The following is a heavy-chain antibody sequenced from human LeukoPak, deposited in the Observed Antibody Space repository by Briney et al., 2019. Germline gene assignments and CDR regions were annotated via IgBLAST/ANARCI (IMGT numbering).Heavy chain of an antibody. CDR1: GFTFSSYA. CDR3: AKDADGSGYFFLDY. D-gene: IGHD3-22*01. J-gene: IGHJ4*02. V-gene: IGHV3-23*01. Sequence: PGGSLRLSCAASGFTFSSYAMSWVRQAPGKGLEWVSAISGSGGSTYYADSVRGRFTISRHTSENTLHLQMSGLRVEDTAVYYCAKDADGSGYFFLDYWGQGILVTVSS. CDR2: ISGSGGST.